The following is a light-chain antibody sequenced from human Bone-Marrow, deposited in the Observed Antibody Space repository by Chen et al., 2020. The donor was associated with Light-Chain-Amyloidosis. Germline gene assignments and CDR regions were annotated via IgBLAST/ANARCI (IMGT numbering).Light chain of an antibody. J-gene: IGLJ3*02. V-gene: IGLV1-44*01. CDR3: AAWDDSLNGWV. CDR1: SPNIGSNT. CDR2: SNN. Sequence: QSVLTQPPSASWTPGQRVTISCSGSSPNIGSNTVNWYQQPPGTAPKLLIYSNNQRPSGVPDRCSGAKSGTSASLAISGLQSEDEADYYCAAWDDSLNGWVFGGGTKLTVL.